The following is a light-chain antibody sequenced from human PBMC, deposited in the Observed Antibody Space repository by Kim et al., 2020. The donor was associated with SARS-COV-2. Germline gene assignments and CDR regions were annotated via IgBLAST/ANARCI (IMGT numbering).Light chain of an antibody. CDR1: KLGDKY. J-gene: IGLJ2*01. V-gene: IGLV3-1*01. CDR2: QHD. Sequence: YELTQPPSVSVSPGQTARITCSGDKLGDKYAFWYQQKPGQSPVLVMFQHDKRPSGISQRFSGSNSGNTAILTISGTRTIDEADYYCQAWDSSAAVFGGGT. CDR3: QAWDSSAAV.